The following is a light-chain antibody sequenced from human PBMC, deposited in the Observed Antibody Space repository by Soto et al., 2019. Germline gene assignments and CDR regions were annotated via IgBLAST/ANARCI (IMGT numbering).Light chain of an antibody. J-gene: IGLJ2*01. CDR3: SSYSSSSTL. CDR2: DVS. CDR1: SSDVGGYNY. Sequence: QSALTQPASVSGSPGQSITISCTGSSSDVGGYNYVSWYQQHPGKAPKLMIYDVSNQPSGVSNRFSGSKSANTASLTISGLQAEDEADYYCSSYSSSSTLFGGGTKLTVL. V-gene: IGLV2-14*01.